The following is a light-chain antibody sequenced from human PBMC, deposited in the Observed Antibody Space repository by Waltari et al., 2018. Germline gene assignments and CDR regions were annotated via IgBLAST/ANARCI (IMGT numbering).Light chain of an antibody. V-gene: IGKV4-1*01. CDR3: QQYSSTPFT. CDR2: WAS. CDR1: QSVLYSSNNTDY. J-gene: IGKJ3*01. Sequence: DIVMTQSPDSLAVCLGQRATINCKSSQSVLYSSNNTDYLAWYQQKPGQPPRLLIHWASTRESGVPDRFSGSGSGTDFTLTISSLQAEDVAVYYCQQYSSTPFTFGPGTKVDIK.